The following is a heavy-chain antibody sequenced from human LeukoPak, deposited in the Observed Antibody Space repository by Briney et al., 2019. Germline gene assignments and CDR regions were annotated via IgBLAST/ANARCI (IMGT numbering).Heavy chain of an antibody. J-gene: IGHJ4*02. D-gene: IGHD3-3*01. CDR3: ARGPIQSGYDFWSGYYQN. CDR1: GGPISSYY. Sequence: PSETLSLTCTVPGGPISSYYWSWIRQPAGKGLEWIGRIYTSGSTNYNPSLKSRVTMSVDTSKNQFSLKLSSVTAADTAVYYCARGPIQSGYDFWSGYYQNWGQGTLVTVSS. V-gene: IGHV4-4*07. CDR2: IYTSGST.